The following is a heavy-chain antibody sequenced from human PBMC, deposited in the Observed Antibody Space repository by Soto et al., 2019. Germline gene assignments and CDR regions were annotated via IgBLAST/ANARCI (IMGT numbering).Heavy chain of an antibody. CDR3: ASSSGFPYYFDS. CDR1: GGTFSSYT. J-gene: IGHJ4*02. Sequence: QVQLVQSGAEVKKPGSSVKVSCTASGGTFSSYTFTWVRQAPGQGLEWMGTFIPIFGTANYAQKFQGRVTIHADESTSTAYMELSSLRSEDTAVYYCASSSGFPYYFDSWGQGTLVTVSS. V-gene: IGHV1-69*15. D-gene: IGHD3-22*01. CDR2: FIPIFGTA.